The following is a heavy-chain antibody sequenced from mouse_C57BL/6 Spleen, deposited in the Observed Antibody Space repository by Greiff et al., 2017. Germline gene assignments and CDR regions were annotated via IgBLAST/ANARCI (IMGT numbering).Heavy chain of an antibody. Sequence: QVQLQQSGPELVKPGASVKISCKASGYAFSSSWMNWVKQRPGKGLEWIGRLYPGDGDTNSNGKFKGKATLTADKPASTDYMQLSSLTSEDSAVYVCARSRDSFDYWGQGTTRTVSS. CDR1: GYAFSSSW. CDR2: LYPGDGDT. J-gene: IGHJ2*01. CDR3: ARSRDSFDY. V-gene: IGHV1-82*01.